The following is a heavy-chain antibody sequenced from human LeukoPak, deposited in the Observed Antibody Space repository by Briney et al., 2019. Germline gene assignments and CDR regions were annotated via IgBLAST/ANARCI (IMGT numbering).Heavy chain of an antibody. CDR1: GFTFSDYY. J-gene: IGHJ4*02. CDR2: ISSSGSTI. CDR3: ARDPETYSSSIYLAFDY. Sequence: GGSLRLSCAASGFTFSDYYMSWIRQAPGKGLEWVSYISSSGSTIYYADSVKGRFTISRDDAKNSLYLQMNSLRAEDTAVYYCARDPETYSSSIYLAFDYWGQGTLVTVSS. D-gene: IGHD6-6*01. V-gene: IGHV3-11*04.